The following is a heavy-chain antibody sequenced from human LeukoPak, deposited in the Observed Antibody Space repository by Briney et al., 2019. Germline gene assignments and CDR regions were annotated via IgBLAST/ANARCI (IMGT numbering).Heavy chain of an antibody. J-gene: IGHJ5*02. Sequence: PGGSLRLSCAASGFTFDDYGMSWVRQAPGKGLEWVSGINWNGGSTGYADSVKGRFTISRDDAKNSLYLQMNSLRAEDTAVYYCARDPYYYGSGRRGNWFDPWGQGTLVTVSS. V-gene: IGHV3-20*04. CDR3: ARDPYYYGSGRRGNWFDP. CDR1: GFTFDDYG. CDR2: INWNGGST. D-gene: IGHD3-10*01.